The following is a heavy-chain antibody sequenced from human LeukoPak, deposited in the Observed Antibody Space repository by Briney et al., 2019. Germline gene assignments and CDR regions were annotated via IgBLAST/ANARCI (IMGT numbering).Heavy chain of an antibody. Sequence: SETLSPTCTVSGASISSGNYYWGWIRQPPGKGLEWIGSIYHSGSTYYNPSLKSRVTISVDTSKNQFSLKLSSVTAADTAVYYCARGPDIVVVVAAGPSFDYWGQGTLVTVSS. CDR2: IYHSGST. D-gene: IGHD2-15*01. CDR3: ARGPDIVVVVAAGPSFDY. V-gene: IGHV4-39*07. J-gene: IGHJ4*02. CDR1: GASISSGNYY.